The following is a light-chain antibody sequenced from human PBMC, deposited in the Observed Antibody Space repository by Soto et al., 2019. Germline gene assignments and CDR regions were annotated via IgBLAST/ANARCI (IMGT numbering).Light chain of an antibody. V-gene: IGLV3-1*01. CDR2: QDN. Sequence: SYELTQPPSVSVSPGQTASITCSGDKLGDKYACWYQQKPGQSPVLVIYQDNKRPSGIPERFSGSNSGNTATLTISGTQAMDEADYYCQAWDSNTADVVFGGGTKLTVL. CDR3: QAWDSNTADVV. CDR1: KLGDKY. J-gene: IGLJ2*01.